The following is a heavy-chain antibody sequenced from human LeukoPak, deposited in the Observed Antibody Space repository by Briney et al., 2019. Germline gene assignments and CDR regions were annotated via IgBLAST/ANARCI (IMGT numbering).Heavy chain of an antibody. CDR1: IGSISSSKW. Sequence: SETLSLTCSVSIGSISSSKWWSWVRQSPVKGLEWIGEIYLYGTTNYNPSFTSRVTMSVDTSKNQFSLKLSSVTAADTAVYYCARMDGGYSYGGDYYYGMDVWGQGTTVTVSS. D-gene: IGHD5-18*01. J-gene: IGHJ6*02. CDR2: IYLYGTT. V-gene: IGHV4-4*02. CDR3: ARMDGGYSYGGDYYYGMDV.